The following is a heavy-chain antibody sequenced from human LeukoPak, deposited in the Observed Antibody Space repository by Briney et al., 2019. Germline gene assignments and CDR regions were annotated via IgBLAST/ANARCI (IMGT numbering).Heavy chain of an antibody. Sequence: GGSLRLSCAASGFTFSSYGMHWVRQAPGKGLEWVAFIRYDGSNKYYADSVKGRFTISRDNSKNTLYLQMNSLKTEDTAVYYCTRGYCSGGSCHNPFDYWGQGTLVTVSS. D-gene: IGHD2-15*01. J-gene: IGHJ4*02. V-gene: IGHV3-30*02. CDR2: IRYDGSNK. CDR3: TRGYCSGGSCHNPFDY. CDR1: GFTFSSYG.